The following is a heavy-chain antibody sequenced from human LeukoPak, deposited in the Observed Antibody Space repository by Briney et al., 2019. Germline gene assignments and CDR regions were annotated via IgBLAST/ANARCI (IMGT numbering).Heavy chain of an antibody. CDR2: ISYEGGTQ. V-gene: IGHV3-30*18. CDR1: GVTLSPYG. Sequence: GGSLRLSCAASGVTLSPYGMHWVRQAPGKGLEWVAVISYEGGTQHYADSVKGRFIISRDNPRNTLYLQMNILRAEDTAVYYCAKEGTPQVSTWYDLWGQGTQVIVSS. J-gene: IGHJ5*02. D-gene: IGHD3-10*01. CDR3: AKEGTPQVSTWYDL.